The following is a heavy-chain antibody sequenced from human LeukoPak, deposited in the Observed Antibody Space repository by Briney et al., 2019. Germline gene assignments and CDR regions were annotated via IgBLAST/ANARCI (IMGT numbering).Heavy chain of an antibody. CDR2: VSGSGGST. Sequence: GGSLRLSCAASGFTFSSYAMSWVRQAPGKGLEWVSTVSGSGGSTYYADSVKGRFTISRDNSKNTLYLQVNSLRVEDTAIYYCARDANFGYDAFDIWGQGTMVIVSS. D-gene: IGHD3-10*01. CDR1: GFTFSSYA. J-gene: IGHJ3*02. CDR3: ARDANFGYDAFDI. V-gene: IGHV3-23*01.